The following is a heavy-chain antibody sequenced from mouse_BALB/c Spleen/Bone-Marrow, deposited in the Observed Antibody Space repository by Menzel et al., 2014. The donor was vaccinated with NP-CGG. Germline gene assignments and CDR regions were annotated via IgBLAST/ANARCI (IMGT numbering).Heavy chain of an antibody. CDR1: GYTFTSYY. CDR2: IYPGGGST. CDR3: GRGEYPYDMDY. V-gene: IGHV1S56*01. D-gene: IGHD2-3*01. J-gene: IGHJ2*01. Sequence: QVQLQQSGPELVKPGASVKMSCKASGYTFTSYYIYWVKQRPGQGLEWIGWIYPGGGSTKYNEKFKGKTTLTADKSSSLACMMPEGPAVDDCARYFYGRGEYPYDMDYWGQGTTLTVSS.